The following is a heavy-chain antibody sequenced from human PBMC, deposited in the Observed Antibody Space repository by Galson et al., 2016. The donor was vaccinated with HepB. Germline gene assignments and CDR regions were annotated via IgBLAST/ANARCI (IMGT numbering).Heavy chain of an antibody. D-gene: IGHD4-23*01. V-gene: IGHV3-23*01. CDR3: ARETPGNNPIDS. CDR1: GFPFSIYV. J-gene: IGHJ4*02. Sequence: SLRLSCAASGFPFSIYVMTWVRQAPGKGLEWVSYISGSGGSTFYADSVKGRFTISRDNSKNTLDLQMSSLRVEDTAVYYCARETPGNNPIDSWGRGTLVSVSS. CDR2: ISGSGGST.